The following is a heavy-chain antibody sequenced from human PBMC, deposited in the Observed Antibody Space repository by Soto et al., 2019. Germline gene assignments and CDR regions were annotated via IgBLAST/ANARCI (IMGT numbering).Heavy chain of an antibody. CDR1: GFSLSDYG. D-gene: IGHD3-22*01. CDR3: TSRFITDKYYYGKAV. V-gene: IGHV3-23*01. J-gene: IGHJ6*02. Sequence: PGGSLRLSCAASGFSLSDYGMSWVRQAPGKGLEWVSGIRGGGGNTNYTDSVKGRFTISRDNSKNTLYLQMNSLRAEDTAVYYCTSRFITDKYYYGKAVCCQGPTVPVSS. CDR2: IRGGGGNT.